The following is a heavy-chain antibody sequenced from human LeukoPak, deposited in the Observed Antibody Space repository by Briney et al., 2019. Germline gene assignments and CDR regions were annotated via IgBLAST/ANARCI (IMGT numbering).Heavy chain of an antibody. CDR3: ARGRDTAMVHFDY. V-gene: IGHV1-2*02. D-gene: IGHD5-18*01. CDR2: INPNSGGT. Sequence: ASVTVSCKASGYTFIGYYMHWVRQTPGQGLEWMGWINPNSGGTNYAQRFQGRVTMTRDTSISTAYMELSRLRSDDTAVYYCARGRDTAMVHFDYWGQGTLVTVSS. CDR1: GYTFIGYY. J-gene: IGHJ4*02.